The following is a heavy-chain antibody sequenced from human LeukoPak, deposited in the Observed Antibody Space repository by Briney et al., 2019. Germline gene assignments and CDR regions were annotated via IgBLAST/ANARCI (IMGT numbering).Heavy chain of an antibody. CDR2: IYYSGST. D-gene: IGHD6-13*01. CDR1: VGSLSSYY. Sequence: SETLSLTCTVSVGSLSSYYWNWIRQPPGKGREWSGNIYYSGSTNYNPSLKSRVTISVDTSKTQFSLKRSSVAAADTAVYYCARRGYSTPCDYWGQGTLVTVSS. J-gene: IGHJ4*02. V-gene: IGHV4-59*01. CDR3: ARRGYSTPCDY.